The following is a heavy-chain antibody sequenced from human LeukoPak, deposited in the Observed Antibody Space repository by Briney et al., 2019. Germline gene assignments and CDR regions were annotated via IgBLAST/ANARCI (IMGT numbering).Heavy chain of an antibody. CDR3: AGSGTSAEYGDYASLTYYYYGMDV. D-gene: IGHD4-17*01. CDR2: IYYSGST. CDR1: GGSISSYY. Sequence: SETLSLTCTVSGGSISSYYWSWIRQPPGKGLEWIGHIYYSGSTNYNPSLKSRVTISVDTSKNQFSLKLSSVTAADTAVYYCAGSGTSAEYGDYASLTYYYYGMDVWGQGTTVTVSS. V-gene: IGHV4-59*01. J-gene: IGHJ6*02.